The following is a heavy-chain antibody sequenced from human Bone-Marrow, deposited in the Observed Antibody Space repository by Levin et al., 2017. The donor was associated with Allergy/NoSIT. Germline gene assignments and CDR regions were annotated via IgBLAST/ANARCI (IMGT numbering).Heavy chain of an antibody. Sequence: SETLSLTCTVSGGSISSYYWSWIRQPPGKGLEWIGYIYYSGSTNYNPSLKSRVTISVDTSKNQFSLKLSSVTAADTAVYYCARGGRGYCTGGVCFNWFDPWGQGTLVTVSS. CDR3: ARGGRGYCTGGVCFNWFDP. CDR1: GGSISSYY. D-gene: IGHD2-8*02. J-gene: IGHJ5*02. CDR2: IYYSGST. V-gene: IGHV4-59*01.